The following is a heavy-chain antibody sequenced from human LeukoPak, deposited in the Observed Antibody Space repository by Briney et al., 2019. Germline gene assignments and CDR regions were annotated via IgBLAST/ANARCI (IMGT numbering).Heavy chain of an antibody. V-gene: IGHV1-69*04. CDR1: GGTFSSYA. D-gene: IGHD5-18*01. J-gene: IGHJ4*02. Sequence: SVKVSCKASGGTFSSYAISWVRQAPGQGLEWMGRIIPILGIANYAQKFQGRVTITADKSTSTAYMELSSLRSEDTAVYYCARAPAMASFSDYWGQGTLVTVSS. CDR3: ARAPAMASFSDY. CDR2: IIPILGIA.